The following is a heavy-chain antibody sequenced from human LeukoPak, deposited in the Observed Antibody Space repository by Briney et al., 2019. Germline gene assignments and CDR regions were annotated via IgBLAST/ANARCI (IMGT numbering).Heavy chain of an antibody. CDR1: GFTFSSYG. CDR2: ISSSGSTI. D-gene: IGHD6-19*01. J-gene: IGHJ6*03. Sequence: GGSLRLSCAASGFTFSSYGMHWVRQAPGKGLEWVSYISSSGSTIYYADSVKGRFTISRDNAKNSLYLQMNSLRAEDTAVYYCARDPGWLADWGVYYYYYMDVWGKGTTVTISS. V-gene: IGHV3-48*04. CDR3: ARDPGWLADWGVYYYYYMDV.